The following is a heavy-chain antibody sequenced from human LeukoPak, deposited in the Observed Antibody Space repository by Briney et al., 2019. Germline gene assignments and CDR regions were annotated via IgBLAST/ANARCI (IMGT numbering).Heavy chain of an antibody. J-gene: IGHJ4*02. V-gene: IGHV3-7*01. CDR2: INQDGSEK. D-gene: IGHD3-10*01. CDR3: AREGRGVYFDY. CDR1: GFTFSFSR. Sequence: GGSLRLSCAASGFTFSFSRMNWVRQAPGKGLEWVANINQDGSEKYYVDSVKGRFTISRDNGKNSLYLQLNSLRAEDTAVYYCAREGRGVYFDYWGQGTLVTVSS.